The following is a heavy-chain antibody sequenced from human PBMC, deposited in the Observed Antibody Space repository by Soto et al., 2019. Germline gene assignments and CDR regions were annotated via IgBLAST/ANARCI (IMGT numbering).Heavy chain of an antibody. CDR1: GGSISSSSYY. J-gene: IGHJ4*02. Sequence: PSETLSLTCTVSGGSISSSSYYWGWIRQPPGKGLEWIGSIYYSGSTYYNPSLKSRVTISVDTSKNQFSLKLSPVTAADTAVYYCARISFGEFPYFDYWGQGTLVTVSS. CDR3: ARISFGEFPYFDY. CDR2: IYYSGST. V-gene: IGHV4-39*01. D-gene: IGHD3-10*01.